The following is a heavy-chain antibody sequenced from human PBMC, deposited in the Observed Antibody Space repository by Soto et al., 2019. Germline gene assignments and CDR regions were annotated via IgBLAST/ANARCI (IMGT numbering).Heavy chain of an antibody. V-gene: IGHV3-30*18. J-gene: IGHJ4*02. D-gene: IGHD2-15*01. CDR2: ISYGENIK. Sequence: QVQLVESGGGVVQPGRSLRLSCAASGFTFSSYGMHWVRQGPGKGLEWVAVISYGENIKYYADSVKGRFTVSRDNSKNTLYLQMNSLRVEDTAVYYCVNDPTIRYCSAGSCYSGQGDYYFGYWGQGTLVTVSS. CDR1: GFTFSSYG. CDR3: VNDPTIRYCSAGSCYSGQGDYYFGY.